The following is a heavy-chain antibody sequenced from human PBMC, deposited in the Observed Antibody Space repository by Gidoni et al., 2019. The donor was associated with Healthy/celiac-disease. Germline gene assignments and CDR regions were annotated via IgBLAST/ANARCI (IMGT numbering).Heavy chain of an antibody. J-gene: IGHJ6*02. CDR3: ARDQRGYYDSSGYYYSYYYYGMDV. CDR1: GFTFSSYG. Sequence: QVQLVESGGGVVQPGRSLRLSCAASGFTFSSYGMPWVRQAPGKGLEWVAVIWYDGSNKYYADSVKGRFTISRGNSKNTLYLQMNSLRAEDTAVYYCARDQRGYYDSSGYYYSYYYYGMDVWGQGTTVTVSS. CDR2: IWYDGSNK. D-gene: IGHD3-22*01. V-gene: IGHV3-33*01.